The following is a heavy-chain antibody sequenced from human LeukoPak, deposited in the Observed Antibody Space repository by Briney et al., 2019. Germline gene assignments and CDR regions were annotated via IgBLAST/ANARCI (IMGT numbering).Heavy chain of an antibody. Sequence: GGSLRLSCAASGFTFSSYWMSWVRQAPGKGLEWVANIKQDGSEKYHVDSVKGRFTISRDNANNSLYLQMNSLRAEDTAVYYCARDLWAYSSSWYFDYWGQGTLVTVSS. D-gene: IGHD6-13*01. CDR1: GFTFSSYW. CDR2: IKQDGSEK. J-gene: IGHJ4*02. CDR3: ARDLWAYSSSWYFDY. V-gene: IGHV3-7*01.